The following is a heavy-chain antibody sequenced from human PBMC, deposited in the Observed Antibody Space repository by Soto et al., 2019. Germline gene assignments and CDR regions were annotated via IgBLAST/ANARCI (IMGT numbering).Heavy chain of an antibody. CDR2: IKQDGSEK. CDR3: ARESGGYSSGWYVG. CDR1: GFTFSSYW. Sequence: GGSLRLSCAASGFTFSSYWMSWVRQAPGKGLEWVANIKQDGSEKYYVDSVKGRFTISRDNAKNSLYLQMNSLRAEDTAVYYCARESGGYSSGWYVGWGQGTLVTVSS. D-gene: IGHD6-19*01. J-gene: IGHJ4*02. V-gene: IGHV3-7*01.